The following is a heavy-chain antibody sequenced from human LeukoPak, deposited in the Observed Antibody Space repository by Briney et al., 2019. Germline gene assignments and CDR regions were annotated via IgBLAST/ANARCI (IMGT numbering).Heavy chain of an antibody. CDR1: GFTFSSYG. J-gene: IGHJ4*02. CDR2: ISYDGSNK. V-gene: IGHV3-30*18. Sequence: GGSLRLSCAASGFTFSSYGMQWVRQAPGKGLEWVAVISYDGSNKYYADSVKGRFTISRDNSKNTLYLQMNSLRAEDTAVYYCAKDAVLLWFGEFDYWGQGTLVTVSS. D-gene: IGHD3-10*01. CDR3: AKDAVLLWFGEFDY.